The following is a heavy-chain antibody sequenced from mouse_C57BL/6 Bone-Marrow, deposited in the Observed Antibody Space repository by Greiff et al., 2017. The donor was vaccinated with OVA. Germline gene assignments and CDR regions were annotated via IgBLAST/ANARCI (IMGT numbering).Heavy chain of an antibody. CDR1: GYTFTDYY. CDR3: AKDGSAGYWFAY. D-gene: IGHD3-2*02. Sequence: VQLQQSGPVLVKPGASVKMSCKASGYTFTDYYMNWVKQSHGKSLEWIGVINPYNGGTSYNQKFKGKATLTVDKSSSTAYMDLNSLTSDDSAVYYCAKDGSAGYWFAYWGQGTLVTVSA. J-gene: IGHJ3*01. V-gene: IGHV1-19*01. CDR2: INPYNGGT.